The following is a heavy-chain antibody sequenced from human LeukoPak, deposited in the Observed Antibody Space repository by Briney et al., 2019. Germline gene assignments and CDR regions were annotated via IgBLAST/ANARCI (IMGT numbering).Heavy chain of an antibody. CDR3: ARGGSSLDS. V-gene: IGHV4-59*01. Sequence: PSETLSLTCTVSAASINGYFWNWIRQPPGKGLEWIGYIYYSGNANYNPSLYNPSLKSRLTILVDTSKNQFSLKLSSVAAVDTAVYYCARGGSSLDSWGQGTLVTVSS. CDR1: AASINGYF. D-gene: IGHD6-13*01. CDR2: IYYSGNA. J-gene: IGHJ4*02.